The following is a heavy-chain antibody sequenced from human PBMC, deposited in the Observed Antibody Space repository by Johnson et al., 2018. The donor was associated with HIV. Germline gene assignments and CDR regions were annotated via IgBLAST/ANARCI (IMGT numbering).Heavy chain of an antibody. Sequence: VQLVESGGGLVKPGGSLRLSCAASGFTFSDYYMSWIRQAPGKGLAWVAYISSCGSTIYSAASVTGRFPFSRDNAKNSRYLQMNSLRAEDTAVYYCAKIIGYSSGWEIWGQGTMVTVSS. CDR3: AKIIGYSSGWEI. J-gene: IGHJ3*02. CDR1: GFTFSDYY. CDR2: ISSCGSTI. V-gene: IGHV3-11*04. D-gene: IGHD6-19*01.